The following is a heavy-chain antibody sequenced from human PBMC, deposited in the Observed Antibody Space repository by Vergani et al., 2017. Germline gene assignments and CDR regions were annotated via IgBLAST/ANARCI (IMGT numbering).Heavy chain of an antibody. Sequence: EVQLLESGGGLVQPGGSLRLSCAASGFTFSSYAMSWVRQAPGQGLEWVSAISGSGGSTYYADSVKGRFTISRDNSKNTLYLQMNSLRAEDTAVYYCARDGFGELLENPDTRWGQGTLVTVSS. V-gene: IGHV3-23*01. CDR2: ISGSGGST. CDR1: GFTFSSYA. J-gene: IGHJ4*02. CDR3: ARDGFGELLENPDTR. D-gene: IGHD3-10*01.